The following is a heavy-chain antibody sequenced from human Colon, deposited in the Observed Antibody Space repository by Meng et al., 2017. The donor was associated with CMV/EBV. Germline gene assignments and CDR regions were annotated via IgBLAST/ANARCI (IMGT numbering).Heavy chain of an antibody. CDR2: KSFDGSIE. D-gene: IGHD3-16*01. CDR3: ARDRLGGIDY. CDR1: GFIFSAYA. J-gene: IGHJ4*02. V-gene: IGHV3-30-3*01. Sequence: GESLKISCEGSGFIFSAYAMHWVRQAPGKGLEWLAVKSFDGSIEYHADSVKGRFIIFRDNSKNSVYLQMNSLRSDDTAVYYCARDRLGGIDYWGLGTLVTVSS.